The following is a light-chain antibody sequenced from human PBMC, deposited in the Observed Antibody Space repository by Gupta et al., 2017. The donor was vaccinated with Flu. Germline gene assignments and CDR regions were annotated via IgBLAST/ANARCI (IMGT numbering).Light chain of an antibody. V-gene: IGKV1-8*01. J-gene: IGKJ2*01. CDR1: HGVGSY. CDR3: QQYYDYPYS. Sequence: AIRMTQSPSSFSASTGDTVTITCRASHGVGSYVAWYQQRPLRAPTLLIYGASTLHSGVPSRFSGRGSGTDCTLTINRLQSEDFASYFCQQYYDYPYSFGQGTKLEIK. CDR2: GAS.